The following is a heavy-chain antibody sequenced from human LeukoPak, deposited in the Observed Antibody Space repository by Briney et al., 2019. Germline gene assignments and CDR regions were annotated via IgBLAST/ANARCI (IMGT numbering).Heavy chain of an antibody. J-gene: IGHJ6*02. CDR3: ARDWVAAAGPYYYYYGMDV. D-gene: IGHD6-13*01. V-gene: IGHV1-2*04. CDR2: INPNSGGT. Sequence: ASVKVSCKASGYTFTGYYMHWVRQAPGQGLEWMGWINPNSGGTNYAQKFQGWVTMTRDTSISTACMELSRLRSDDTAVYYCARDWVAAAGPYYYYYGMDVWGQGTTVTVSS. CDR1: GYTFTGYY.